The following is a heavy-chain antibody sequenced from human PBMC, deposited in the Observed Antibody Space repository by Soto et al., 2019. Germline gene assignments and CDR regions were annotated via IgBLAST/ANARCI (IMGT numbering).Heavy chain of an antibody. CDR1: GFTFSSYA. J-gene: IGHJ5*02. CDR3: AKDWDNWNYGNWFDP. CDR2: VSGSGGST. V-gene: IGHV3-23*01. D-gene: IGHD1-7*01. Sequence: GGSRRLSCAASGFTFSSYAMSWVRQAPGKGLEWVSAVSGSGGSTYYADSVKGRFTISRDNSKNTLYLQMNSLRAEDTAVYYCAKDWDNWNYGNWFDPWGQGTLVTVSS.